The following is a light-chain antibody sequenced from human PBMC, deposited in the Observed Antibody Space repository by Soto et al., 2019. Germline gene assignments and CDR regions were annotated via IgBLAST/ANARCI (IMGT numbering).Light chain of an antibody. Sequence: EIVLTQSPATLSLSPGERATLSCRASQSVGSYLTWYQQKPGQAPRLLIYDASNRAAGVPARFSCSGSGTDVTLTISSLEPEDFAVYYCQQRSDWPRTFGPGTKVEIK. V-gene: IGKV3-11*01. J-gene: IGKJ1*01. CDR2: DAS. CDR3: QQRSDWPRT. CDR1: QSVGSY.